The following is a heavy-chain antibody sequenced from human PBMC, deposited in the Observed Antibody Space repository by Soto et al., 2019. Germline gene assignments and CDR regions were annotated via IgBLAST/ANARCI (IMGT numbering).Heavy chain of an antibody. CDR3: ARTYSSSSAFDI. J-gene: IGHJ3*02. D-gene: IGHD6-6*01. CDR2: IDWDDDK. CDR1: GFSLSTSGMC. V-gene: IGHV2-70*01. Sequence: GPTLVNATQSLTLTCTFSGFSLSTSGMCVSWIRQPPGKALEWLALIDWDDDKYYSTSLKTRLTISKDTSKNQVVLTMTNMAPVDTATYYCARTYSSSSAFDIWGQGTMVTVSS.